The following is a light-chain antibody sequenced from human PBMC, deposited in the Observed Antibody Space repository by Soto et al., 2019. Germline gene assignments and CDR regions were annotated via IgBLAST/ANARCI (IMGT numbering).Light chain of an antibody. J-gene: IGLJ1*01. Sequence: QSVLTQPASVSGSPGQSITVSCNGTSGDIGRYNYVSWYQQYSGKAPKVVIYEVTNRPSGVSNRFSGSKSGMTASLTISGLQAEDEADYYCTSYTTSATWVFGTGTKVTVL. CDR3: TSYTTSATWV. CDR2: EVT. CDR1: SGDIGRYNY. V-gene: IGLV2-14*01.